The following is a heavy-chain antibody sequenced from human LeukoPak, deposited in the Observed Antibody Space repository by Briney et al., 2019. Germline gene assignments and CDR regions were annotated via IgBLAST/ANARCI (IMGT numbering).Heavy chain of an antibody. CDR3: ARGLNLYYYYMDV. CDR1: GFTFDNYG. CDR2: MNVNSGST. Sequence: GASLRLSCAASGFTFDNYGMSWVRQAPGPGLGWVSGMNVNSGSTDYADSVKGRVTISRDNAKNSLYLQMNSLRAADTALYYCARGLNLYYYYMDVWGKGTTVTVSS. J-gene: IGHJ6*03. V-gene: IGHV3-20*04.